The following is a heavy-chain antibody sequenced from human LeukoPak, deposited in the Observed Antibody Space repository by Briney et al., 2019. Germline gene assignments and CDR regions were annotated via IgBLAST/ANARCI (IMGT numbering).Heavy chain of an antibody. CDR2: ISYDGSNK. D-gene: IGHD1-26*01. J-gene: IGHJ6*03. V-gene: IGHV3-30*01. Sequence: PGRSLRLSCAASGFTFSSYAMHWVRQAPGKGPERVAVISYDGSNKYYSDSVTRRFTLSRDNSKNTLYLQLNSLRAEDTAVYYCARSSRGATTKPSVLSHMDVWPKGNTVPVSS. CDR1: GFTFSSYA. CDR3: ARSSRGATTKPSVLSHMDV.